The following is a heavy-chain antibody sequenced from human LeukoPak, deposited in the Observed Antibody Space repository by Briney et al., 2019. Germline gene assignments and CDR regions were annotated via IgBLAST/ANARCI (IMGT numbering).Heavy chain of an antibody. Sequence: SVKVSCKASGGTFSGYVISWVRQAPGQGLEWMGGIIPIFGTANYAQKFQGRVTITADESTSTAYMELSSLRSEDTAVYYCATQGGKLRFLEWLPYYFDYWGQGTLVTVSS. V-gene: IGHV1-69*13. D-gene: IGHD3-3*01. CDR1: GGTFSGYV. CDR3: ATQGGKLRFLEWLPYYFDY. CDR2: IIPIFGTA. J-gene: IGHJ4*02.